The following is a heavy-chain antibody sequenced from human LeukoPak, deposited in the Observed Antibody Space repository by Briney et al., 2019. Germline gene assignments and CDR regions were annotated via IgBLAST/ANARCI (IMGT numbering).Heavy chain of an antibody. V-gene: IGHV4-38-2*01. CDR3: ARNYDILTGYDY. CDR1: GYSISSGYY. D-gene: IGHD3-9*01. Sequence: PSETLPLTCAVSGYSISSGYYWGWIRRPPGKGLEWIGSIYHSGSTYYNPSLKSRVTISVDTSKNQFSLKLSSVTAADTAVYYCARNYDILTGYDYWGQGTLVTVSS. CDR2: IYHSGST. J-gene: IGHJ4*02.